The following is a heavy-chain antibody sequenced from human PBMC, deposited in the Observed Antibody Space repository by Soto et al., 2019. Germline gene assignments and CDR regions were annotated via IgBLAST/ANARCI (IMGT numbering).Heavy chain of an antibody. CDR1: GFTFSSYG. J-gene: IGHJ4*02. D-gene: IGHD3-22*01. CDR3: AKDLNHYYDSSGYYAGDY. CDR2: ISYDGSNK. Sequence: VQLVESGGGVVQPGRSLRLSCAASGFTFSSYGMHWVRQAPGKGLEWVAVISYDGSNKYYADSVKGRFTISRDNSKNTLYLQMNSLRAEDTAVYYCAKDLNHYYDSSGYYAGDYWGQGTLVTVSS. V-gene: IGHV3-30*18.